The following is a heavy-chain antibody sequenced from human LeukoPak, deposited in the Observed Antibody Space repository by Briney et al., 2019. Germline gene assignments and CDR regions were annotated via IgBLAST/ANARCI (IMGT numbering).Heavy chain of an antibody. CDR2: IYHSGST. J-gene: IGHJ4*02. V-gene: IGHV4-4*02. CDR3: ASRAPRDNFNRYLPIDY. CDR1: GASISNSNW. D-gene: IGHD1-20*01. Sequence: LXLTXAXXGASISNSNWWTWVRQPPGKGLEWIGEIYHSGSTNYKPSLKSRATISVDKSKNQFSLKLSSVTAADTAVYYCASRAPRDNFNRYLPIDYWGQGTLVTVSS.